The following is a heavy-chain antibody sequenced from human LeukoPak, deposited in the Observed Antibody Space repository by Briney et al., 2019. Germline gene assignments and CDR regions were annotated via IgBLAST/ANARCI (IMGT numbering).Heavy chain of an antibody. CDR3: AKDVEVFYVLTDFSPYGMDF. V-gene: IGHV3-23*01. J-gene: IGHJ6*02. CDR1: GFTFRNYA. CDR2: IGGSGDNA. Sequence: PGGSLRLSCAASGFTFRNYAMSWVRQAPGKGLEWVSTIGGSGDNAYYADSVKGRFTISRDKSKKTLYLQMNSLRAEDTAIYYCAKDVEVFYVLTDFSPYGMDFWGQGTTVTVSS. D-gene: IGHD2/OR15-2a*01.